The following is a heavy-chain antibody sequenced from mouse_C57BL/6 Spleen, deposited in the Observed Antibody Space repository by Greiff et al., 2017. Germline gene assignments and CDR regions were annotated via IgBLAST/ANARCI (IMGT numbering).Heavy chain of an antibody. CDR2: IYPGDGDT. Sequence: QVQLKQSGPELVKPGASVKISCKASGYAFSSSWMNWVKQRPGKGLEWIGRIYPGDGDTNYNGKFKGKATLTADKSSSTAYMQLSSLPSEDSAVYFCAGWDYAMDYWGQGTSVTVSS. D-gene: IGHD3-3*01. CDR1: GYAFSSSW. V-gene: IGHV1-82*01. J-gene: IGHJ4*01. CDR3: AGWDYAMDY.